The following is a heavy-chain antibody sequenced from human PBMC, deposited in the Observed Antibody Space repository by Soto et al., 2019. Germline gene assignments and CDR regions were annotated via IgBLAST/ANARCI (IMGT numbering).Heavy chain of an antibody. Sequence: EVQLVESGGDLVQPGGSLRLSCAATEFTLNDYYMDWVRQAPGKGLEWLGGTRNKANSYTTEYAASVRGRFTISRDDSEKSLYLQMNCLKTEDTAVYYSVRNNGLNRYFDLWGRGTLVTVSS. D-gene: IGHD1-20*01. J-gene: IGHJ2*01. CDR3: VRNNGLNRYFDL. CDR2: TRNKANSYTT. V-gene: IGHV3-72*01. CDR1: EFTLNDYY.